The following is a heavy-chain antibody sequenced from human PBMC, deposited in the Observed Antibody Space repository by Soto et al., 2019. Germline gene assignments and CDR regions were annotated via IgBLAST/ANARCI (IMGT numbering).Heavy chain of an antibody. CDR3: ARQRQWLVRGDFDY. Sequence: QLQLQESGPGLVKPSETLSLTCTVSGGSISSSSYYWGWIRQPPGKGLEWIGSIYYSGSTYYNPSLKRRVTISVDTSKNQSSLRLSSVTAADTAVYYCARQRQWLVRGDFDYWGQGTLVTVSS. D-gene: IGHD6-19*01. CDR1: GGSISSSSYY. J-gene: IGHJ4*02. CDR2: IYYSGST. V-gene: IGHV4-39*01.